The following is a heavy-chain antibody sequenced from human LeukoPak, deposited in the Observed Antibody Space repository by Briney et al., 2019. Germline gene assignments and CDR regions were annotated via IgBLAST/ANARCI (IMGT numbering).Heavy chain of an antibody. CDR1: GFTFSSYG. J-gene: IGHJ4*02. CDR3: AKRGAEVGTTVAPGDY. Sequence: GGSLRLSCAASGFTFSSYGMHWVRQAPGKGLEWVSFIRYDGSNEYYADSVRGRFTISRDNSKNTLYLQMNSLRAEDTAVYYCAKRGAEVGTTVAPGDYWGQGTLLTVSS. V-gene: IGHV3-30*02. CDR2: IRYDGSNE. D-gene: IGHD1-26*01.